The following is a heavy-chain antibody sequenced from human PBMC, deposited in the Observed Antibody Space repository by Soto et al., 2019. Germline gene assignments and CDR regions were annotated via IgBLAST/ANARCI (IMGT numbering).Heavy chain of an antibody. CDR1: GRSITSYY. CDR3: ARTYDSNGYANEFDS. CDR2: IYDNGIT. J-gene: IGHJ4*02. V-gene: IGHV4-59*12. Sequence: QVVLQESGPGLVKPSETLSLTCSVSGRSITSYYWSWVRQPPGKGLEWIGYIYDNGITSQNPSLKSRVTMSADTWQDQFSLKLTSVTGADTSVYYCARTYDSNGYANEFDSWGQGILVTVTS. D-gene: IGHD3-22*01.